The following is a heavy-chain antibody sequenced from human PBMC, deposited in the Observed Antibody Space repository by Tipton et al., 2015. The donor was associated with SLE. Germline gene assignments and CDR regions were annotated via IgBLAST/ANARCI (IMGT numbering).Heavy chain of an antibody. CDR2: IDYRGST. D-gene: IGHD2/OR15-2a*01. J-gene: IGHJ1*01. CDR3: AGDLIGYFQH. Sequence: GLVKPSETLSLTCTVSGDSISSYYWSWIRQPPGKGPEWIGSIDYRGSTYYNPSLESRVTISVDTSRNQFSLKLRSVTAADTAVYYCAGDLIGYFQHWGQGTLVTVSS. CDR1: GDSISSYY. V-gene: IGHV4-59*01.